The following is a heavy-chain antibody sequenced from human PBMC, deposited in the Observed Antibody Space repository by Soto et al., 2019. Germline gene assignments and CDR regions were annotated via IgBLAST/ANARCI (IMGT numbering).Heavy chain of an antibody. D-gene: IGHD2-8*01. J-gene: IGHJ4*02. CDR2: LSDSGGSI. V-gene: IGHV3-23*01. CDR3: AKVSSAWYAGFFDL. CDR1: GFTFNRLA. Sequence: GSLGLSCTASGFTFNRLAMTWGRQAPGKGLEWVSGLSDSGGSIYYADSVKGRFTISRDNSMNTLYLQMNTLRAEDTAVYYCAKVSSAWYAGFFDLWGQGTLVTVSS.